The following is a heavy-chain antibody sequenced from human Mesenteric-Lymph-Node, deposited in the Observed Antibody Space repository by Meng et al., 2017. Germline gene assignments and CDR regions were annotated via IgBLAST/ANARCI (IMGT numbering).Heavy chain of an antibody. CDR1: GFTFSNYA. D-gene: IGHD6-19*01. Sequence: GGSLRLSCAASGFTFSNYAMNWVRQAPGKGLEWVSGISRGGDTTYYADSVKGRFTISRDNSQNTLYLQMNSLRAEDTAVYYCAKRSRGGAVAGPKNYFDYWGLGTLVTVSS. CDR2: ISRGGDTT. CDR3: AKRSRGGAVAGPKNYFDY. J-gene: IGHJ4*02. V-gene: IGHV3-23*01.